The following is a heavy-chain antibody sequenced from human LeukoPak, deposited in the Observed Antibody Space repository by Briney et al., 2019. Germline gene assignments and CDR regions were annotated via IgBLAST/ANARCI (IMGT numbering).Heavy chain of an antibody. J-gene: IGHJ4*02. CDR1: GGTFSSYA. CDR2: INTNTGNP. CDR3: ARAWYYGGNTGEGVY. Sequence: ASVKVSCKASGGTFSSYAISWVRQAPGQGLEWMGWINTNTGNPTYAQGFTGRFVFSLDTSVSTAYLQISSLKAEDTAVYYCARAWYYGGNTGEGVYWGQGTLVTVSS. V-gene: IGHV7-4-1*02. D-gene: IGHD4-23*01.